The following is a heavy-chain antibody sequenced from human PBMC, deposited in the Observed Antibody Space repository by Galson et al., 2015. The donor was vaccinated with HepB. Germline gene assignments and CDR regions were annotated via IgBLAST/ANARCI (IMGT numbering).Heavy chain of an antibody. D-gene: IGHD2-21*02. CDR1: GFTFINYP. V-gene: IGHV3-23*01. Sequence: SLRLSCAASGFTFINYPMTWVRQPPGKGLEWVSTISSRTGGTYCADSVKGRFTISRDNSRDTLYLQLNDLRAEDTALYYCVKDGDTYCGGDCFSDHWGQGTLVTVSS. CDR2: ISSRTGGT. CDR3: VKDGDTYCGGDCFSDH. J-gene: IGHJ4*02.